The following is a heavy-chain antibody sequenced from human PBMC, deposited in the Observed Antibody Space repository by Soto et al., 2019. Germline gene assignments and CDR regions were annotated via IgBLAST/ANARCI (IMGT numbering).Heavy chain of an antibody. V-gene: IGHV3-23*01. J-gene: IGHJ4*02. CDR3: ARGSKDSYPGSRIFDF. D-gene: IGHD3-10*01. CDR1: GFTFGSVA. Sequence: EVQLLESGGDLIQPGGSLRLSWVASGFTFGSVAMGWVRQAPGEGLEWVSTITETGGDANYANSLRGRFTISRDNSKKPLYLQMSSLRADDSAVYFCARGSKDSYPGSRIFDFWGRGTLVTVSS. CDR2: ITETGGDA.